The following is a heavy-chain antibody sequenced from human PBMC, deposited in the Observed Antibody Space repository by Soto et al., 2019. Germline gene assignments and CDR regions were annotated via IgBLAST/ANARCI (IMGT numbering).Heavy chain of an antibody. Sequence: HVESLKISCKASGYIFMYYWIGWVLQVPGKGLEWMGIVYPRDSDTRYSAYFQGQVTISADRSTGTAFLQWRRLKASDTALYYCARPTSPGYQIRFNSWGQRTLVTVAS. CDR1: GYIFMYYW. CDR2: VYPRDSDT. V-gene: IGHV5-51*01. J-gene: IGHJ5*02. CDR3: ARPTSPGYQIRFNS. D-gene: IGHD5-12*01.